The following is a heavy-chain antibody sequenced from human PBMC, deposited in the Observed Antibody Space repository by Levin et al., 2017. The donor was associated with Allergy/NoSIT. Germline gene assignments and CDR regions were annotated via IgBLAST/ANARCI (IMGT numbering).Heavy chain of an antibody. CDR3: ARVEGYFDGIDS. CDR2: IYTSGNT. CDR1: GGSITSGTYY. J-gene: IGHJ4*02. D-gene: IGHD3-9*01. Sequence: LRLSCTVSGGSITSGTYYWTWIRQPAGRGLEWIGRIYTSGNTNYNPSLKSRVTISVDTSKNQFSLILTSVTAADTAIYCCARVEGYFDGIDSWGQGTLVTVSS. V-gene: IGHV4-61*02.